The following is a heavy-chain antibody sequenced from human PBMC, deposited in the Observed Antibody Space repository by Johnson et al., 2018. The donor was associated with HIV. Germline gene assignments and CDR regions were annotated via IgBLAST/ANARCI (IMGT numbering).Heavy chain of an antibody. CDR1: GFSFSTYA. J-gene: IGHJ3*02. CDR2: ISAGGGST. V-gene: IGHV3-23*04. CDR3: ARGGFNWNDFLNDAFDI. Sequence: VQLVESGGALVQPGGSLRLSCAASGFSFSTYAMTWVRQAPGKGLEWVSTISAGGGSTHYAESVKGRFTISRDNVKNSLFLQMNSLRAEDTAVYFCARGGFNWNDFLNDAFDIWGQGTMVTVSS. D-gene: IGHD1-1*01.